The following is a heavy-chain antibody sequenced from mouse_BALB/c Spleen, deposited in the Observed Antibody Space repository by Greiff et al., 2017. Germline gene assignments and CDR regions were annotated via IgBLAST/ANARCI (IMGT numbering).Heavy chain of an antibody. V-gene: IGHV1S22*01. D-gene: IGHD1-2*01. CDR2: IYPGSGST. CDR3: IGSLGTTATFYYAMDY. CDR1: GYTFTSYW. J-gene: IGHJ4*01. Sequence: LQQPGSELVRPGASVKLSCKASGYTFTSYWMHWVKQRPGQGLEWIGNIYPGSGSTNYDEKFKSKATLTVDTSSSTAYMQLSSLTSEDSAVYYCIGSLGTTATFYYAMDYWGQGTSVTVSS.